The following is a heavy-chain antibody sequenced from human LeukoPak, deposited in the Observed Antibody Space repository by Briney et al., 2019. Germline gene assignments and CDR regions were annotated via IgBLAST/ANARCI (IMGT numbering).Heavy chain of an antibody. CDR3: AREGRYYDSSGSAQPFDY. Sequence: GASVKVSCKASGYTFTSYDINWVRQATGQGLEWMGWMNPNSGNTGYAQKFQGRVTMTRNTSISTAYMELSSLRSEDTAVYYCAREGRYYDSSGSAQPFDYWGQGTLVTVSS. D-gene: IGHD3-22*01. CDR1: GYTFTSYD. V-gene: IGHV1-8*01. CDR2: MNPNSGNT. J-gene: IGHJ4*02.